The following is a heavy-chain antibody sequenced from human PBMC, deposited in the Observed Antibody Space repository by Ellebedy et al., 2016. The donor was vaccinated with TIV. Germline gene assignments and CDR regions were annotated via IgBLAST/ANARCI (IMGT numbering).Heavy chain of an antibody. D-gene: IGHD3-22*01. V-gene: IGHV3-23*01. CDR3: AKPDSSGYYYHPFDY. Sequence: GESLKISCAASGFTFSSYAMSWVRQAPGKGLEWVSAISGSGGSTYYADSVKGRFTISRDNSKNTLYLQMNSLRAEDTAVYYCAKPDSSGYYYHPFDYWGQGTLVTVSS. CDR1: GFTFSSYA. J-gene: IGHJ4*02. CDR2: ISGSGGST.